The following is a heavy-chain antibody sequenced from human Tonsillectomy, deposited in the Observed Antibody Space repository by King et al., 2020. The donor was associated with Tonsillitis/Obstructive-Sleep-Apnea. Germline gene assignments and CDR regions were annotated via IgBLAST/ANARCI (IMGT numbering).Heavy chain of an antibody. CDR3: ARSGDGRRFDY. CDR2: IWYDGSNK. V-gene: IGHV3-33*01. J-gene: IGHJ4*02. CDR1: GFTFSSYG. Sequence: HVQLVESGGGVVQPGRSLRLSCAASGFTFSSYGMNWVRQAPGKGLEWVAVIWYDGSNKYYVDSVKGRFTISRDNSKNMLWLQMNSLRAEDTGVYYCARSGDGRRFDYWGQGTLVTVSS. D-gene: IGHD3-10*01.